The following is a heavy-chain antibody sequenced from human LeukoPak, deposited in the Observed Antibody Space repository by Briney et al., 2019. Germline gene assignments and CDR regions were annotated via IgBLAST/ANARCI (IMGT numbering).Heavy chain of an antibody. V-gene: IGHV3-48*01. D-gene: IGHD1-26*01. Sequence: GGSLRLSCAASGFTFSSYSMNWVRQAPGKGLEWVSYISSSSNTIYYADSVKGRFTISRDNAKNSLYLQMNSLRAEDTAVYYCARSGSYFETNNWFDPWGQGTLVTVSS. CDR2: ISSSSNTI. J-gene: IGHJ5*02. CDR3: ARSGSYFETNNWFDP. CDR1: GFTFSSYS.